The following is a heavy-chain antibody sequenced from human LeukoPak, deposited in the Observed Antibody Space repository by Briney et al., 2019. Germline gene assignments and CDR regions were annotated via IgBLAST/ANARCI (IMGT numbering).Heavy chain of an antibody. CDR1: GYTFNSYG. Sequence: AASVKVSCKSSGYTFNSYGITWVRQAPGQGLEWLGWIHTYNGHTNYAQKLQGRVTMTTDTSTSTAYMELRSLRSDDTAVYYCAGSLGYCTSNVCYLKYWGQGTLVTVSS. J-gene: IGHJ4*02. CDR3: AGSLGYCTSNVCYLKY. D-gene: IGHD2-8*01. CDR2: IHTYNGHT. V-gene: IGHV1-18*01.